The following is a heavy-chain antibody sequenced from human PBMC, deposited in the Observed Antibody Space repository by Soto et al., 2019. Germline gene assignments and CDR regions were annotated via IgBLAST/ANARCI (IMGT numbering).Heavy chain of an antibody. V-gene: IGHV4-34*01. J-gene: IGHJ3*02. Sequence: SEPLSLTCAVYGGSFSGYYWSWIRQPPGKGVEWIGEINHSGSTYYNPSLKSRVTISVDRSKNQFSLKLSSVTAADTAVYYCALGTSDAFDIWGQGTMVTVSS. CDR3: ALGTSDAFDI. CDR2: INHSGST. CDR1: GGSFSGYY.